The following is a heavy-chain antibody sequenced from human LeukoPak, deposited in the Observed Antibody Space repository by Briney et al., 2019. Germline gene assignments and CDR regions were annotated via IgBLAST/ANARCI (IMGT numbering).Heavy chain of an antibody. D-gene: IGHD1-26*01. CDR3: AKEDPGATFDC. J-gene: IGHJ4*02. Sequence: GGSLRLSCAASGFTFSSYAMNWVRQAPGKGLEGVSGISSSGGTTYYADSVKGRFTISRDNSKNTLYLQMNSLRGEDTAVYYCAKEDPGATFDCWGQGTLVTVSS. V-gene: IGHV3-23*01. CDR2: ISSSGGTT. CDR1: GFTFSSYA.